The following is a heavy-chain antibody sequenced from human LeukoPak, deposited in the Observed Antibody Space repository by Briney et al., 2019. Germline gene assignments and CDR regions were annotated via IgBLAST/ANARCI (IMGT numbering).Heavy chain of an antibody. Sequence: PGGSLRLSCAPSGFTFSHYWMSWVRQAPGKGLEWVANIKEDGSEKYYVDSVKGRFTISRDNAKNSLSLQVNSLRAEDTAVYYCAKDLLWFGELPRGGYFDYWGQGTLVTVSS. V-gene: IGHV3-7*01. CDR2: IKEDGSEK. CDR3: AKDLLWFGELPRGGYFDY. CDR1: GFTFSHYW. J-gene: IGHJ4*02. D-gene: IGHD3-10*01.